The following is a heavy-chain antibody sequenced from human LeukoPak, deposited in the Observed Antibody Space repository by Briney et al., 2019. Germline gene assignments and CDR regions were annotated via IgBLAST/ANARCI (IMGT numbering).Heavy chain of an antibody. CDR3: ARDGLSAALDR. CDR2: LKQDGSEK. J-gene: IGHJ5*02. CDR1: GFRFSSFY. V-gene: IGHV3-7*01. Sequence: GGSLRLSCVSSGFRFSSFYMSWVRQAPGMGLEWVANLKQDGSEKYYVDSVKGRFTISRDNAKNSLYLQMSSLRDEDTAVYYCARDGLSAALDRWGQGTLATVPS. D-gene: IGHD2-2*01.